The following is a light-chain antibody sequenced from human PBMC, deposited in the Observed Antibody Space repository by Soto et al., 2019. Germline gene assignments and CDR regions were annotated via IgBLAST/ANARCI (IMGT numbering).Light chain of an antibody. V-gene: IGLV2-14*01. Sequence: QSALTQPASVSGSPGQSITISCTGTSSDVGGYNYVSWYQQHPGKAPKLMIYEVSNRPSGVSNSFSGSKSGNTASLSISGLHADDEAGTRYVFGTGTKVTVL. CDR2: EVS. CDR3: V. J-gene: IGLJ1*01. CDR1: SSDVGGYNY.